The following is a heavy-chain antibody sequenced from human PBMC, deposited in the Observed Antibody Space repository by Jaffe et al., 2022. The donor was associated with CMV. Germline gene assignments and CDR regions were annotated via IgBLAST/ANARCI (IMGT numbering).Heavy chain of an antibody. D-gene: IGHD3-3*01. J-gene: IGHJ4*02. CDR2: ISSSSSTI. V-gene: IGHV3-48*02. Sequence: EVQLVESGGGLVQPGGSLRLSCAASGFTFSSYSMNWVRQAPGKGLEWVSYISSSSSTIYYADSVKGRFTISRDNAKNSLYLQMNSLRDEDTAVYYCARKFRFLEWLAFDYWGQGTLVTVSS. CDR3: ARKFRFLEWLAFDY. CDR1: GFTFSSYS.